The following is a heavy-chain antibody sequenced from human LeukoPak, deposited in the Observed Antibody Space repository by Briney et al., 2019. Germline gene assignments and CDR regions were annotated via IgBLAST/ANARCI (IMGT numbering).Heavy chain of an antibody. CDR3: AKDIVVVPAAMPVAMALYYYSYYGMDV. J-gene: IGHJ6*02. CDR1: GFTVRTNY. Sequence: GGSLRLSCAASGFTVRTNYMSWVRQAPGKGLEWVSIIYSGGSTYYADSVKGRFTISRDNSKNTLYLQMNSLRAEDTAVYYCAKDIVVVPAAMPVAMALYYYSYYGMDVWGQGTTVTVSS. CDR2: IYSGGST. V-gene: IGHV3-53*05. D-gene: IGHD2-2*01.